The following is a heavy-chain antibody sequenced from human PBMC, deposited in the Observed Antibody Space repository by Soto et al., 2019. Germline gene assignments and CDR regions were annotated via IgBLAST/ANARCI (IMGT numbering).Heavy chain of an antibody. D-gene: IGHD2-15*01. CDR2: IYHSGST. V-gene: IGHV4-4*02. CDR1: SGSISSSNW. J-gene: IGHJ6*03. CDR3: ARTIVATTYCSGGSCYGSFYYYYYMGV. Sequence: QVQLQESGPGLVKPSGTLSLTCAVSSGSISSSNWWSWVRQPPGKGLEWIGEIYHSGSTNYTPSLKSRGTISVDKAKNQFSLKLSSVTAADTAVYYCARTIVATTYCSGGSCYGSFYYYYYMGVWGKGTTVTVSS.